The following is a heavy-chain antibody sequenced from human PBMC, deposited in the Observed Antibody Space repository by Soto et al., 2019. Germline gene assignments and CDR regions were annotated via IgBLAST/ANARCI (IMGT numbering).Heavy chain of an antibody. V-gene: IGHV3-30-3*01. CDR1: GFTFSSYA. CDR3: ARTVGGYNFQTMDY. CDR2: TSFDGSSK. D-gene: IGHD5-12*01. Sequence: QVQLVESGGGVVQPGRSLRLSCAASGFTFSSYAMHWVRQAPGKGLEWVAVTSFDGSSKYYADPVTGRFTISRDNSKNTLYLQINSLRAEDTAVYYCARTVGGYNFQTMDYWGQGTLVTVSS. J-gene: IGHJ4*02.